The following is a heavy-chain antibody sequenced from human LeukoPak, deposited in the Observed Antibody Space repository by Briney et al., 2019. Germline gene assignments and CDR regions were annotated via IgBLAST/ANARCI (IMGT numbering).Heavy chain of an antibody. Sequence: SVKVSCKASGGTFSSYAISWVRQAPGQGLEWMGGIIPIFGTANYAQKFQGRVTITADESTSTAYMELSSLRSEDTAVYYCARVQLRFLSNPNRVHYYYGMDVWGQGTTVTVSS. CDR1: GGTFSSYA. J-gene: IGHJ6*02. D-gene: IGHD3-3*01. CDR3: ARVQLRFLSNPNRVHYYYGMDV. CDR2: IIPIFGTA. V-gene: IGHV1-69*13.